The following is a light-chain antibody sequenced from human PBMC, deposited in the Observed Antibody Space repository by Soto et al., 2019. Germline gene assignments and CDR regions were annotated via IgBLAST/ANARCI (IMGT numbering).Light chain of an antibody. V-gene: IGLV1-40*01. Sequence: QSVLTQPPSVSGAPGQRVTISCTGSSSNIGARFDVHWYQQLPGTAPKLLIYDNNDRPSGVPDRFSGSKSGTSASLAITGLQAEDEADYYCQSYDSSRSGSVFGGGTKVTVL. CDR2: DNN. CDR3: QSYDSSRSGSV. J-gene: IGLJ3*02. CDR1: SSNIGARFD.